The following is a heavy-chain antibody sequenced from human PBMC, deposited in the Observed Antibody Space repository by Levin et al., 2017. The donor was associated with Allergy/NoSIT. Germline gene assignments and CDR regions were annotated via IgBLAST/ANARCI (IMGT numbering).Heavy chain of an antibody. CDR3: ARDYRKWRYMDV. J-gene: IGHJ6*03. V-gene: IGHV3-30-3*01. D-gene: IGHD1-26*01. CDR2: MSYDGGNL. CDR1: GFTFRTYA. Sequence: GGSLRLSCAASGFTFRTYAMHWVRQAPGKGLEWVALMSYDGGNLYYADSVKGRFTISRDNSNNALYLQMDSLRADDTAVYYCARDYRKWRYMDVWGKGTTVTVSS.